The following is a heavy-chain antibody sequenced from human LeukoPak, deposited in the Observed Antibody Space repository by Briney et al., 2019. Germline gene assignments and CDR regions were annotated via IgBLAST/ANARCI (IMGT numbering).Heavy chain of an antibody. D-gene: IGHD6-13*01. V-gene: IGHV3-7*01. CDR3: ARGPGYSSSCFEYFQH. CDR1: GFTFSSYW. Sequence: GGSLRLSCAASGFTFSSYWMSWVRQAPGKGLEWVANIKQDGSEKYYVDSVKGRFTISRDNAKNSLYLQMNSLRAEDTAVYYCARGPGYSSSCFEYFQHWGQGTLVTVSS. J-gene: IGHJ1*01. CDR2: IKQDGSEK.